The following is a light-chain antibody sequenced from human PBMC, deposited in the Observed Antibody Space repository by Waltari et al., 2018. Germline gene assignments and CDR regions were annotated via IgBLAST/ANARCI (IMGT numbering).Light chain of an antibody. Sequence: DIQVTQSPSSLSASVGDRVSITCRASQGIGDRLGWLQQRPGKAPKRLIYAASSFHGGVPSKFSGSGYGTEFTLTINYVEPEDSATYYCLQHSILPFSFGQGTKLE. V-gene: IGKV1-17*02. CDR2: AAS. J-gene: IGKJ2*03. CDR3: LQHSILPFS. CDR1: QGIGDR.